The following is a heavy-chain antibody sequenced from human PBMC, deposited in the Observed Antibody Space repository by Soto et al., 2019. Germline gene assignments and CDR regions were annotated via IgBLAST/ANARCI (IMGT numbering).Heavy chain of an antibody. J-gene: IGHJ4*02. CDR2: MNPNNGNT. V-gene: IGHV1-8*01. CDR1: GYTFTSYD. D-gene: IGHD1-1*01. CDR3: ARGGREKWVHFEGGY. Sequence: QVQLVQSGAEVKKPGASVKVSCKASGYTFTSYDINWVRQATGQGLEGMGWMNPNNGNTGYAQKFYGRVTRTRDTSIRTAYMELSSLTSEDTAVYYCARGGREKWVHFEGGYWGQGTLVSVSS.